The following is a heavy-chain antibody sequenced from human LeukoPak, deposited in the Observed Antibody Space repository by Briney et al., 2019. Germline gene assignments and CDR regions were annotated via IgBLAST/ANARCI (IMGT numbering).Heavy chain of an antibody. CDR1: RFTFSSYW. CDR2: INSDGSGT. Sequence: GGFLRLSCAASRFTFSSYWMHWVRQAPGKGLVWVSRINSDGSGTTYADSVKGRFTISRDNAKNTLYLQMNSLRAEDTAVYYCASGYDFTYWGQGTLVTVSS. V-gene: IGHV3-74*01. J-gene: IGHJ4*02. D-gene: IGHD5-12*01. CDR3: ASGYDFTY.